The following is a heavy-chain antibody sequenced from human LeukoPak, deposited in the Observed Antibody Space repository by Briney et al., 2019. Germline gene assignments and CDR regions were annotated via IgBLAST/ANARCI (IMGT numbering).Heavy chain of an antibody. J-gene: IGHJ4*02. CDR2: MNPNSGNT. V-gene: IGHV1-8*01. CDR3: ARGGQDIVVVPAAILGYCFDY. D-gene: IGHD2-2*01. CDR1: GYTFTSYD. Sequence: ASVKVSCKASGYTFTSYDINWVRQATGQGLEWMGWMNPNSGNTGYAQKFQGRVTMTRNTSISTAYMELSSLRSEDTAVYYCARGGQDIVVVPAAILGYCFDYWGQGTLVTVSS.